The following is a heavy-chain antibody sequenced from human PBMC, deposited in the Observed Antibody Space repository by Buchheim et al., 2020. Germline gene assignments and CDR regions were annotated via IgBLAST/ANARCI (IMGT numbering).Heavy chain of an antibody. CDR3: ARLQYDSSAYYLTHNNNWFDP. V-gene: IGHV5-51*03. CDR2: IYPDDSDT. CDR1: GYSFTSYW. D-gene: IGHD3-22*01. Sequence: EVQLVQSGAEVKKPGESLKISCKGSGYSFTSYWIGWVRQMPGKGLEWMGIIYPDDSDTRYSPSFQGQVTISADKSISTAYPQWSSLKASDTAMYYCARLQYDSSAYYLTHNNNWFDPWGQGTL. J-gene: IGHJ5*02.